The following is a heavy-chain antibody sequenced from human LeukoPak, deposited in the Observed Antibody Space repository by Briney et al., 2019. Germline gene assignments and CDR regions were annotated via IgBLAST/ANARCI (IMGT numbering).Heavy chain of an antibody. V-gene: IGHV4-59*01. Sequence: SETLSLTCTVSGGSISSYYWSWIRQPPGKGLEWIGYIYYSGSTNYNPSLKSRVTISVDTSKNQFSLKRSSVTAADTAVYYCARALNDYVWGSYPPPYYFDYWGQGTLVTVSS. CDR1: GGSISSYY. CDR2: IYYSGST. CDR3: ARALNDYVWGSYPPPYYFDY. D-gene: IGHD3-16*02. J-gene: IGHJ4*02.